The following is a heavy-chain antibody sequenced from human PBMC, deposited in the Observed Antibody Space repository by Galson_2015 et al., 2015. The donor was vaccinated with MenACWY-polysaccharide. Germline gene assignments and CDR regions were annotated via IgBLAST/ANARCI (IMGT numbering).Heavy chain of an antibody. CDR3: AKANSGGICASGWACWFDP. CDR2: IGGSGTT. CDR1: GFTFTNYA. D-gene: IGHD2-15*01. Sequence: SLRLSCAASGFTFTNYAMNWVRQAPGKGLEWASSIGGSGTTYYADSVKGRFTISRGNSKNMLYLQMNSLRAEDTAIYYCAKANSGGICASGWACWFDPWGQGSLVIVSS. J-gene: IGHJ5*02. V-gene: IGHV3-23*01.